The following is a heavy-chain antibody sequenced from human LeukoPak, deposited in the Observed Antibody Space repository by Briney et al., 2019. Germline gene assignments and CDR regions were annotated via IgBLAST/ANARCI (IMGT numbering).Heavy chain of an antibody. J-gene: IGHJ4*02. CDR2: IYTSGST. D-gene: IGHD1-1*01. Sequence: SETLSLTCTVSGGSISSGSYYWSWIRQPAGKGLEWIGRIYTSGSTNYNPSLKSRVTISVDTSKNQFSLKLSSVTAADTAVYYCARGGAQLPLWGQGTLVTVSS. CDR3: ARGGAQLPL. V-gene: IGHV4-61*02. CDR1: GGSISSGSYY.